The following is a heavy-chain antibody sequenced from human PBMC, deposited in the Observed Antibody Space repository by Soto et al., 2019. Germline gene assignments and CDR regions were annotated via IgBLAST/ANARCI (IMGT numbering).Heavy chain of an antibody. J-gene: IGHJ4*02. CDR2: ISDSGNII. CDR1: GFTFSAYE. D-gene: IGHD6-19*01. V-gene: IGHV3-48*03. CDR3: VRIGAGGWDIPFDY. Sequence: EVQLVESGGGLVQPGGSLRLSCATSGFTFSAYEMTWVRQAPGKGLEWISYISDSGNIIYYADSVKGRFTISRDDAKNSLYLRMNSLRADDTALYYCVRIGAGGWDIPFDYWGQGTLVTVSS.